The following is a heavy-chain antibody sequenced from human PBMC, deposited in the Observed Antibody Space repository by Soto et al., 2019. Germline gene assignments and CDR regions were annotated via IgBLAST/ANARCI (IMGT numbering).Heavy chain of an antibody. CDR3: ARGYCSGGSCYRFNFDY. Sequence: SETLSLTCTVSGGSISRYYWSWIRQPPGKGLEWIGYIYYSGSTNYNPSLKSRVTISVDTSKNQFSLKLSSVTAADTAVYYCARGYCSGGSCYRFNFDYWGQGTLVTVS. V-gene: IGHV4-59*01. CDR2: IYYSGST. CDR1: GGSISRYY. J-gene: IGHJ4*02. D-gene: IGHD2-15*01.